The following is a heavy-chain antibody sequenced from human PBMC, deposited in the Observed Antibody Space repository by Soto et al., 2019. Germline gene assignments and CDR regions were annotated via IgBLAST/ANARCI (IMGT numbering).Heavy chain of an antibody. V-gene: IGHV1-69*06. CDR2: IIPIFGTA. Sequence: QVQLVQSGAEVKKPGSSVKVSCKASGGNFASYAIFWVRHAPGQGLEWMGGIIPIFGTATYAQKFQGRVTIKADKPTNTAYLERNSLRVEDTAVYYCARSEGGYLYGMDVWGQGTTVTVSS. CDR1: GGNFASYA. D-gene: IGHD6-13*01. CDR3: ARSEGGYLYGMDV. J-gene: IGHJ6*02.